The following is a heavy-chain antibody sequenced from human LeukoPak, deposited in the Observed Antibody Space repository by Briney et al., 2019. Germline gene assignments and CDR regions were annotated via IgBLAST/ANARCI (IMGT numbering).Heavy chain of an antibody. Sequence: ASVKVSCKASGYTFTGYYMHWVRQAPGQWLEWMGWINPNSGGTNYAQKFQGRVTMTRDTSISTAYMELSRLRSDDTAVYYCARTGTSYYYYYMDVWGKGTTVTISS. CDR1: GYTFTGYY. V-gene: IGHV1-2*02. J-gene: IGHJ6*03. D-gene: IGHD1-1*01. CDR2: INPNSGGT. CDR3: ARTGTSYYYYYMDV.